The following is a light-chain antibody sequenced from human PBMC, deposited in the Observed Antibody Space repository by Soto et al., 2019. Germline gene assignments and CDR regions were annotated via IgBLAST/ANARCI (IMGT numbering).Light chain of an antibody. J-gene: IGKJ5*01. CDR2: AAT. Sequence: EIVLTQSPGTLSLSPGERATLSCRASENIISDYSAWYQLKPGQAPRLLIYAATKRAIGIPDRFSGSGSGTDLTLTISRLEPEDFAVYYCQQYGRSPFFGQGTRLEIK. V-gene: IGKV3-20*01. CDR1: ENIISDY. CDR3: QQYGRSPF.